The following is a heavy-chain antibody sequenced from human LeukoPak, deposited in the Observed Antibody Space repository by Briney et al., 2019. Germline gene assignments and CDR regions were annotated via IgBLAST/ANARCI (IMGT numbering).Heavy chain of an antibody. Sequence: ASVKVSCKASGYTFTSYGISWVRQAPGQGLEWMGWISAYNGNTNYAQKLQGRVTMTTDTSTSTAYMELRSLRSDDTAVYYCARAEGYYDSPAQGDHWGQGTLVTVSS. CDR1: GYTFTSYG. CDR2: ISAYNGNT. V-gene: IGHV1-18*01. CDR3: ARAEGYYDSPAQGDH. J-gene: IGHJ4*02. D-gene: IGHD3-22*01.